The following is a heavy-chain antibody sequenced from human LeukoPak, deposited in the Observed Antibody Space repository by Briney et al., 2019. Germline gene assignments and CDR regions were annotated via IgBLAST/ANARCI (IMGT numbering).Heavy chain of an antibody. CDR3: ARQRAVYFYHYMDV. V-gene: IGHV4-39*01. CDR1: GGSIDSSSYY. Sequence: SETLSLTCTVSGGSIDSSSYYWDWIRQPPGKGLEWLGNIYYSGTTFYTSSLKSRVTISTDMSKNQFSLRLTSVTAADTAVYYCARQRAVYFYHYMDVWGKGTTVIVSS. CDR2: IYYSGTT. J-gene: IGHJ6*03.